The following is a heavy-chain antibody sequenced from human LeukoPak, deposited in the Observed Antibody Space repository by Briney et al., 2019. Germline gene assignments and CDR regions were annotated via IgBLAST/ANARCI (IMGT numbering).Heavy chain of an antibody. J-gene: IGHJ4*02. CDR2: INPNSGGT. CDR1: GYTFTGYY. V-gene: IGHV1-2*02. Sequence: ASVKVSCKASGYTFTGYYMHWVRQAPGQGLGWVGWINPNSGGTNYAQKFQGRVTMTRDTSISTAYMELRRLRSDDTAVYYCAGGYCSSTSCYPIDYWGQGTLVTVSS. CDR3: AGGYCSSTSCYPIDY. D-gene: IGHD2-2*01.